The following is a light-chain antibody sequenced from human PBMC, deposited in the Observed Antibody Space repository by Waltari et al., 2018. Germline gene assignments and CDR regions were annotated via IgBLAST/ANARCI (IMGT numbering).Light chain of an antibody. CDR2: DVS. Sequence: QSALTQPASVSGSPGQSITISCPGTNSDIGGYNYVSWYQQHPGKAPKLMSYDVSMRPSGVSIRFSGSKSGNTASLTISGLQPDDKADYYCSSYTSRATYVFGTGTKVTVL. CDR3: SSYTSRATYV. CDR1: NSDIGGYNY. V-gene: IGLV2-14*03. J-gene: IGLJ1*01.